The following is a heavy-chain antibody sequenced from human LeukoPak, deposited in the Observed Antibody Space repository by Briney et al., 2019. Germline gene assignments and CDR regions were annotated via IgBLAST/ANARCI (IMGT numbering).Heavy chain of an antibody. Sequence: GGSLRLSCAASGFTFSSYAMIWVRQAPGKGLKWFSAISGSGVDTYYAASVKGRFSIFRDNSKNTVYLRMNGLRAEDTGVYYCAKDPWGSRGDFDYWGQGTLVTVSS. CDR3: AKDPWGSRGDFDY. V-gene: IGHV3-23*01. CDR1: GFTFSSYA. J-gene: IGHJ4*02. D-gene: IGHD7-27*01. CDR2: ISGSGVDT.